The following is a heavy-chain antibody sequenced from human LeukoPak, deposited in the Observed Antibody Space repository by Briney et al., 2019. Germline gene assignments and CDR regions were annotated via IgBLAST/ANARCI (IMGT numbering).Heavy chain of an antibody. CDR3: ARDLRKGRYFDY. J-gene: IGHJ4*02. V-gene: IGHV3-30*03. D-gene: IGHD3-10*01. Sequence: GRSLRLSCAASGFTFSTYGMHWVRQAPGKGLEWVALISSDGSNKDYADSVKGRFTISRDNSKNTLYVQVDSLRAEDTAVYYCARDLRKGRYFDYWGQGTLVTVSS. CDR1: GFTFSTYG. CDR2: ISSDGSNK.